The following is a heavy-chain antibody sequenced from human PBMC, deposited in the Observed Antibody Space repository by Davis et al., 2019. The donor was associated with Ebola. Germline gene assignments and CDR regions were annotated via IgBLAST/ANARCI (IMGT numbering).Heavy chain of an antibody. J-gene: IGHJ6*02. Sequence: GGSLRLSCAASGFTFDDYAMHWVRQAPGKGLEWVSLISGDGGSTYYADSVKGRFTISRDNSKNSLYLQMNSLRTEDTALYYCAKDGIAAAGTLCYYDYYGMDVWGQGTTVTVSS. CDR3: AKDGIAAAGTLCYYDYYGMDV. CDR2: ISGDGGST. V-gene: IGHV3-43*02. CDR1: GFTFDDYA. D-gene: IGHD6-13*01.